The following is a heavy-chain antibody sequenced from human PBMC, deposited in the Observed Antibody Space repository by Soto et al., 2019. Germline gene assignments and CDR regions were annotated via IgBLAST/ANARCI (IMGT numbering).Heavy chain of an antibody. CDR3: ATRAIGCGPTSCYTNFYYGLDV. D-gene: IGHD2-2*02. CDR1: GYRFTTYW. V-gene: IGHV5-10-1*03. J-gene: IGHJ6*02. Sequence: EVQLVQSGAELKKPGESLRISCKGSGYRFTTYWINWLRQMPGKGLEWMGRIDPSDSYTNYSPSFQGHVTISADKSINTAYLQWSSLKASDTAMYFCATRAIGCGPTSCYTNFYYGLDVWGQGTTVTVSS. CDR2: IDPSDSYT.